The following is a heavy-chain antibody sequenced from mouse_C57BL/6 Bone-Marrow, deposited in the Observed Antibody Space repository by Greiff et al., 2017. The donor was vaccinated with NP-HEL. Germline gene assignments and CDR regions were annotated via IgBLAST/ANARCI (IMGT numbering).Heavy chain of an antibody. Sequence: VQLQQSGPVLVKPGASVKMSCKASGYTFTDYYMNWVKQSHGKSLEWIGVINPYNGGTSYNQKFKGKATLTVDKSSSTAYMELNSLTSEDSAVYYCAIYYDYDDFAYWGQGTLVTVSA. CDR3: AIYYDYDDFAY. CDR2: INPYNGGT. CDR1: GYTFTDYY. V-gene: IGHV1-19*01. D-gene: IGHD2-4*01. J-gene: IGHJ3*01.